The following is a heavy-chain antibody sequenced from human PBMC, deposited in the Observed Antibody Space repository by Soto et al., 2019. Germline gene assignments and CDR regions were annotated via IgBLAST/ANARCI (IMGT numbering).Heavy chain of an antibody. V-gene: IGHV4-30-4*01. J-gene: IGHJ3*02. Sequence: QVQLQESGPGLVKPSQTLSLTCTVSGGSISSGDYYWSWIRQPPGKGLEWIGYIYYSGSTYYNPSLKSRVTVSVDTSKNQFSLKLSSVTAADTAVYYCASPDSSGYYPKADYAFDIWGQGTMVTVSS. CDR1: GGSISSGDYY. CDR2: IYYSGST. D-gene: IGHD3-22*01. CDR3: ASPDSSGYYPKADYAFDI.